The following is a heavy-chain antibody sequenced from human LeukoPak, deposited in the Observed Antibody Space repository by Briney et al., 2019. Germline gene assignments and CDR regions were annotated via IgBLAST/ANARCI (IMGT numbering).Heavy chain of an antibody. V-gene: IGHV3-30*18. CDR3: AKEIRFLVGATDY. CDR1: GFTFSSYG. CDR2: ISYDGSNK. J-gene: IGHJ4*02. D-gene: IGHD1-26*01. Sequence: GRSLRLSCAASGFTFSSYGMHWVRQAPGKGLEWVAVISYDGSNKYYADSVKGRFTISGDNSKNTLYLQMNSLRAEDTAVYYCAKEIRFLVGATDYWGQGTLVTVSS.